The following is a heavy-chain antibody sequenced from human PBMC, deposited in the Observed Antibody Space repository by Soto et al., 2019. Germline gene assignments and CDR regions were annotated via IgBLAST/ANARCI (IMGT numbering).Heavy chain of an antibody. CDR1: GGTFSSYA. J-gene: IGHJ6*02. Sequence: SVKVSCKASGGTFSSYAISWVRQAPGQGLEWMGGIIPIFGTANYAQKFQGRVTITADESTSTAYMELSSLRSEDTAVYYCARANHVLRFLEWFHYYGMDVWGQGTTVTVSS. D-gene: IGHD3-3*01. CDR2: IIPIFGTA. CDR3: ARANHVLRFLEWFHYYGMDV. V-gene: IGHV1-69*13.